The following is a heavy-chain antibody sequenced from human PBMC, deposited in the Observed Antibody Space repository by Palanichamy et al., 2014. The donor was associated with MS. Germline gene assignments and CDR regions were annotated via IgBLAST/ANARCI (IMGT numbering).Heavy chain of an antibody. CDR1: GYSISGGYH. CDR3: ARMDGYCVGGRCYAVAPFDI. D-gene: IGHD2-15*01. J-gene: IGHJ3*02. Sequence: QVQLRESGPGLVRPSETLSLTCLVSGYSISGGYHWGWIRQPPGKGLEWLGSFYHSGSTYYNPSLRSRVTLSFDTSRNDFSLNLRSVTAADTAVYYCARMDGYCVGGRCYAVAPFDIWGQGTKAIVSS. CDR2: FYHSGST. V-gene: IGHV4-38-2*01.